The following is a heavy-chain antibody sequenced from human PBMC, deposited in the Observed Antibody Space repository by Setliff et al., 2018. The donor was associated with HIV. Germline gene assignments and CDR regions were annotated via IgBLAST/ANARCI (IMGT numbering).Heavy chain of an antibody. D-gene: IGHD1-26*01. V-gene: IGHV3-48*03. CDR3: ARDRVVGATLDPLDL. Sequence: AGSLRLSCTASGFTFINYEMNWVRQAPGKGLEWVAYISYSGSAIHYADSVKGRFTISRDNAKNSLYLLMNSLRAEDTAVYYCARDRVVGATLDPLDLWGQGTMVTVSS. J-gene: IGHJ3*01. CDR2: ISYSGSAI. CDR1: GFTFINYE.